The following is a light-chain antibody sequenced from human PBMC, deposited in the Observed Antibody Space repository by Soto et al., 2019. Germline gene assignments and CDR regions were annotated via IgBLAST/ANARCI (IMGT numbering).Light chain of an antibody. CDR3: CSYAGSSTFWV. V-gene: IGLV2-23*02. CDR1: SSDVGTYNL. CDR2: EVR. Sequence: QSVLTQPASVSGSPGQSITISCTGSSSDVGTYNLVSWYQQHPGKAPKLMLYEVRKRPSGVSNRFSGSKSGITASLTISGLQAEDEADYYCCSYAGSSTFWVFGGGTKLTVL. J-gene: IGLJ3*02.